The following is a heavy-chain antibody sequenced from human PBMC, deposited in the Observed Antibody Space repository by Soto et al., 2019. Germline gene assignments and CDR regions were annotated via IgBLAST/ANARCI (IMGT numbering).Heavy chain of an antibody. J-gene: IGHJ3*02. CDR3: ARDWELGRIVGATAFDI. CDR2: ISAYNGNA. D-gene: IGHD1-26*01. V-gene: IGHV1-18*01. CDR1: GYTFTSYG. Sequence: ASVKVSCKASGYTFTSYGISWVRQAPGQGLEWMGWISAYNGNANYAQKLQGRVTMTTDTSTSTAYMELRSLRSDDTAVYYCARDWELGRIVGATAFDIWGQGTMVTVSS.